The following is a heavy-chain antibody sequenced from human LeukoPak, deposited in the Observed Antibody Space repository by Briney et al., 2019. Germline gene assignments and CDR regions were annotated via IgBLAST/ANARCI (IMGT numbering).Heavy chain of an antibody. Sequence: SETLSLTCTVSGGSISSYYWSWIRQPPGKGLEWIGYIYYSGSTNCNPSLKSRVTISVDTSKNQFSLKLSSVTAADTAVYYCARLVIVGSAADAFDIWGQGTMVTVSS. D-gene: IGHD5-12*01. J-gene: IGHJ3*02. CDR1: GGSISSYY. CDR3: ARLVIVGSAADAFDI. V-gene: IGHV4-59*08. CDR2: IYYSGST.